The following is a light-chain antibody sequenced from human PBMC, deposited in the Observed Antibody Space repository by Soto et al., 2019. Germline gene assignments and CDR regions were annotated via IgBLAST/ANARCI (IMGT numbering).Light chain of an antibody. CDR1: QGISNY. J-gene: IGKJ3*01. Sequence: DIPITQSASSRSATPRDRVTITCRASQGISNYLAWYQQKPGKVPKLLIYGASTLQSGVPSRFSGSGSGTDFTLTISSLQPEDVATYYCQKYNSAPFTFGPGTQVDI. V-gene: IGKV1-27*01. CDR2: GAS. CDR3: QKYNSAPFT.